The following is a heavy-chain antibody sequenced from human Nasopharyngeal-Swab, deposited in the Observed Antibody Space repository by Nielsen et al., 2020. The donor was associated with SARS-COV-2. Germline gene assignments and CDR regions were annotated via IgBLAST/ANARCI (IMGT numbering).Heavy chain of an antibody. J-gene: IGHJ3*02. Sequence: ASVKVSCKASGYTFSDYYIHWVRQAPGQGLEWMGRINAYSGATDYPQKFHDRVTMTRDTSNLTAYMDLTSLRSDDTAVYYCAREIYYGSGSYYVDDAFDIWGQGTMVTVSS. V-gene: IGHV1-2*06. CDR2: INAYSGAT. CDR1: GYTFSDYY. D-gene: IGHD3-10*01. CDR3: AREIYYGSGSYYVDDAFDI.